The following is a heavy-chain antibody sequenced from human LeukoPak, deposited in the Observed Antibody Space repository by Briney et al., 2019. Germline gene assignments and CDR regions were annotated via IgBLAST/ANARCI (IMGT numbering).Heavy chain of an antibody. V-gene: IGHV3-7*03. CDR1: GFTFSNYW. CDR3: ARDMLGGFDP. D-gene: IGHD2-8*01. Sequence: PGGSLRLSCEASGFTFSNYWIHWVRQAPGKGLEWVANIKQDGSEKYYVDSVKGRFTISRDNAKNSLYLQMDSLRAEDTAVYYCARDMLGGFDPWGQGTLVTVSS. CDR2: IKQDGSEK. J-gene: IGHJ5*02.